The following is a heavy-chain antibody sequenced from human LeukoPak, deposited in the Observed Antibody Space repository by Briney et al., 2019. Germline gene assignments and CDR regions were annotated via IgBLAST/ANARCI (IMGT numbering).Heavy chain of an antibody. CDR1: GYTFTSYD. D-gene: IGHD3-10*01. CDR3: ARKLWGRGNWFDP. Sequence: GASVKVSCKASGYTFTSYDINWVRQATGQGLEWMRWMNPNSGNTGYARKFQGRVTITRNTSISTAYMELSSLRSEDTAVYYCARKLWGRGNWFDPWGQGTLVTVSS. V-gene: IGHV1-8*03. J-gene: IGHJ5*02. CDR2: MNPNSGNT.